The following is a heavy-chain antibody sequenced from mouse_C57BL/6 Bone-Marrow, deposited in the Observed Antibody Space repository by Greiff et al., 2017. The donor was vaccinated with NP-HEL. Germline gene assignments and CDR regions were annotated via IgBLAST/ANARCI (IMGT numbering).Heavy chain of an antibody. CDR2: IDPSDSET. D-gene: IGHD1-1*01. CDR1: GYTFTSYW. J-gene: IGHJ4*01. CDR3: ARRGSRYYYAMDY. Sequence: VQLQQPGAELVRPGSSVKLSCKASGYTFTSYWMHWVKQRPIQGLEWIGNIDPSDSETHSNQKFKDKATLTVDKSSSTAYMQLSSLTSEDSAVYYCARRGSRYYYAMDYWGQGTSVTVSS. V-gene: IGHV1-52*01.